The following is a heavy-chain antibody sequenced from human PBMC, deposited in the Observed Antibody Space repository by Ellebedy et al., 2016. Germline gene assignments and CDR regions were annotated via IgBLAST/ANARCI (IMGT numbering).Heavy chain of an antibody. Sequence: SETLSLTXAVYGGSFSGYYWSWIRQPPGKGLEWIGEINHSGSTNYNPSLKSRVTISVDTSKNQFSLKLSSVTAADTAVYYCARVRLVGTFDPWGQGTLVTVSS. CDR3: ARVRLVGTFDP. D-gene: IGHD1-7*01. V-gene: IGHV4-34*01. CDR1: GGSFSGYY. J-gene: IGHJ5*02. CDR2: INHSGST.